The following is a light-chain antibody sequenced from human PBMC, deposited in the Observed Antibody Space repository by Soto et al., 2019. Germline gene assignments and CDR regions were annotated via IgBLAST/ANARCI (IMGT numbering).Light chain of an antibody. V-gene: IGLV1-47*01. J-gene: IGLJ2*01. CDR3: AAGDDSLRGCVV. CDR1: SSNIGSNY. CDR2: RNN. Sequence: QSVLTQPPSASGTPGQRVTISCSGSSSNIGSNYVYWYQQLPGTAPKLLIYRNNQRTSGVPDRFSGSKSGTSASLAISGLRSEDEADYYCAAGDDSLRGCVVFGGGTKLTVL.